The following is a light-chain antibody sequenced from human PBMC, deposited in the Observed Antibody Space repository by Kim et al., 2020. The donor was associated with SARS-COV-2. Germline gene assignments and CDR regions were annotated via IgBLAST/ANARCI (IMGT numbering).Light chain of an antibody. J-gene: IGKJ2*02. Sequence: QMTQSPTSLSASVGDTVTITCRTSEDISNYLNWFQQKPGKAPKLLIYAASSLKSGVSPRFSGSGSGTDFSLTLTNLQPEDSATYYCQQCYSAPWTFGQGTKLEI. CDR1: EDISNY. V-gene: IGKV1-39*01. CDR3: QQCYSAPWT. CDR2: AAS.